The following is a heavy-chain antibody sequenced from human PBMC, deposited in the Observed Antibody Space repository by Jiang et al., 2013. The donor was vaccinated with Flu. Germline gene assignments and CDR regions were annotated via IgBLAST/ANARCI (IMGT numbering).Heavy chain of an antibody. D-gene: IGHD3-22*01. CDR2: ISASNGNT. Sequence: GAEVKKPGASVKVSCKASGYTFSNYGISWVRQAPGQGLEWMGWISASNGNTNYALKLQGRVTMTTDTSTSTAYMDLRSLRSDDTAVYYCARDGGGGNYLPGSLDIWGQGTMVTVAS. J-gene: IGHJ3*02. CDR1: GYTFSNYG. CDR3: ARDGGGGNYLPGSLDI. V-gene: IGHV1-18*04.